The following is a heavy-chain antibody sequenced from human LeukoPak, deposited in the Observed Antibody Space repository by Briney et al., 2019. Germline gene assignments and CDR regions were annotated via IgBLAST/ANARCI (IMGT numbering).Heavy chain of an antibody. V-gene: IGHV3-30*04. CDR3: AKDGWGLPSSEFGELFYYYYYYGMDV. J-gene: IGHJ6*02. Sequence: GGSLRLSCAASGFTFSSYAMHWVRQAPGKGLEWVAVISYDGSNKYYADSVKGRFTISRDNSKNTLYLQMNSLRAEDTAVYYCAKDGWGLPSSEFGELFYYYYYYGMDVWGQGTTVTVSS. CDR2: ISYDGSNK. D-gene: IGHD3-10*01. CDR1: GFTFSSYA.